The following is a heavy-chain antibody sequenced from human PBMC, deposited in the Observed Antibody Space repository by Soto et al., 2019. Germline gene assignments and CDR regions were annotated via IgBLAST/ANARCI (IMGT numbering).Heavy chain of an antibody. CDR2: IIPIFGTA. CDR1: GGTFSSYS. J-gene: IGHJ6*02. V-gene: IGHV1-69*13. D-gene: IGHD5-18*01. Sequence: SVKVSCKASGGTFSSYSISWVRQAPGQGLELMGGIIPIFGTANYAQKFQGRVTITADESTSTAYMELSSLRSEDTAVYYCARGSQRGYGEYYYYYGMDVWGQGTTVTV. CDR3: ARGSQRGYGEYYYYYGMDV.